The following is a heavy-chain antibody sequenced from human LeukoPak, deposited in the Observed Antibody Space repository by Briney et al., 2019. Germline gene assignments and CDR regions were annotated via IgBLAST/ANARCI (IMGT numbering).Heavy chain of an antibody. J-gene: IGHJ5*02. Sequence: GASVKVSCKASGYTLTRYYMHWVRQAPGQGLEWMGWMNPNSGGTKYAQKFQGRVTMTRDTSISTAYMELSRLRSDDKAMYYCARDKLGLGELSLYDQWGQGTLVTVFS. D-gene: IGHD3-16*02. CDR1: GYTLTRYY. CDR2: MNPNSGGT. V-gene: IGHV1-2*02. CDR3: ARDKLGLGELSLYDQ.